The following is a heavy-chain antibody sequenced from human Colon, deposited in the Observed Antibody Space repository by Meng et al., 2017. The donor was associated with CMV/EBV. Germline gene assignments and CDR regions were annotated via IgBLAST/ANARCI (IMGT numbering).Heavy chain of an antibody. V-gene: IGHV3-53*01. CDR3: AKGDYYDSSGTVRH. D-gene: IGHD3-22*01. Sequence: GESLKISCAASGFSVSLNHMNWVRQAPGKGLEWVSVIYTDGTTYSADSVKGRFTASRDNSKNTLYLQMNSLRAEDTAVYYCAKGDYYDSSGTVRHWGQGTLVTVSS. CDR1: GFSVSLNH. J-gene: IGHJ1*01. CDR2: IYTDGTT.